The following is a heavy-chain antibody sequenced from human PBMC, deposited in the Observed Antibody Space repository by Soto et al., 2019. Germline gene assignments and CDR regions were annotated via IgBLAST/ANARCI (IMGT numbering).Heavy chain of an antibody. D-gene: IGHD4-4*01. V-gene: IGHV5-51*01. J-gene: IGHJ4*02. CDR1: GYRFTSFW. Sequence: GESLKISCEDPGYRFTSFWIAWVSKMPGKVLEWMGTIYVDDSDTTYSPSFQGQVTISADKSSSSAYLQWSSLKASDSDMYYCARLRIQSGNFRSFDYWGQGTLVTVSS. CDR3: ARLRIQSGNFRSFDY. CDR2: IYVDDSDT.